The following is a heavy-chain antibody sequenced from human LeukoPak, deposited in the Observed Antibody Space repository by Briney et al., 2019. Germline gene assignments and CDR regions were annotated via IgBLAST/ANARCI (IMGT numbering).Heavy chain of an antibody. CDR3: ARALVELPDY. J-gene: IGHJ4*02. CDR1: GGSISSYY. V-gene: IGHV4-59*01. D-gene: IGHD1-7*01. CDR2: MSYSGST. Sequence: SETLSLTCTVSGGSISSYYWSWIRQPPGKGLEWIGYMSYSGSTNYNPSLKSRVTISVDTSKNQFSLKLSSVTAADTAVYYCARALVELPDYWGQGTLVTVSS.